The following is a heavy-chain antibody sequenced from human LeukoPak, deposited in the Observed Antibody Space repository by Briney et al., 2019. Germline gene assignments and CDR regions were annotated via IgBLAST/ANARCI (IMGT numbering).Heavy chain of an antibody. J-gene: IGHJ4*02. V-gene: IGHV1-69*02. CDR1: GGTFGSYT. CDR3: ARVKTRKHDYRDYYFDY. Sequence: ASAKVSCKASGGTFGSYTISWVRQAPGQGLEWMGRIIPILGIANYAQKFQGRVTITADKSTSTAYMELSSLRSEDTAVYYCARVKTRKHDYRDYYFDYWGQGTLVTVSS. CDR2: IIPILGIA. D-gene: IGHD4-11*01.